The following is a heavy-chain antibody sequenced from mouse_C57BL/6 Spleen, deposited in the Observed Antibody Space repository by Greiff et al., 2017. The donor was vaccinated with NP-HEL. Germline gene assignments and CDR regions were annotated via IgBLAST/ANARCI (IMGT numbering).Heavy chain of an antibody. V-gene: IGHV6-3*01. D-gene: IGHD1-1*01. CDR1: GFTFSNYW. CDR2: IRLKSDNYAT. J-gene: IGHJ2*01. CDR3: TGHFITTVVATDY. Sequence: EVQLVESGGGLVQPGGSMKLSCVASGFTFSNYWMNWVRQSPEKGLEWVAQIRLKSDNYATHYAESVKGRFTISRDDSKSSVYLQMNNLRAEDTGIYYCTGHFITTVVATDYWGQGTTLTVSS.